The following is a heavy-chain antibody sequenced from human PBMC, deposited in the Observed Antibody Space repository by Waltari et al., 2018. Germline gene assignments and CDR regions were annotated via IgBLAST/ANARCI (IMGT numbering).Heavy chain of an antibody. D-gene: IGHD3-3*01. Sequence: EVQLVESGGGLVQPGGSLRLSCAASGFTFSSYSMNWVRQAPGKGLEWVSYISSSSSTIYYADSVKGRFTISRDNAKNSLYLKMNSLRAEDTAVYYCARPVTVLEWLGAFDIWGQGTMVTVSS. CDR1: GFTFSSYS. V-gene: IGHV3-48*04. CDR3: ARPVTVLEWLGAFDI. CDR2: ISSSSSTI. J-gene: IGHJ3*02.